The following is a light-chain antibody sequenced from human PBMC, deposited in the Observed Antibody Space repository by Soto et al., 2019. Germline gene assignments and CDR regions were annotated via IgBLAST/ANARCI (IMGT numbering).Light chain of an antibody. V-gene: IGKV3-20*01. CDR3: QQYGSSPLT. CDR2: GAS. J-gene: IGKJ4*01. Sequence: EIVLTQSPGTLSLSPGERATLSCRASQSVSSSYLAWYQQKPGQAPRLLIYGASSRATCIPDRFSGSGSGTDFTLTIRRLEPQDFAVYSCQQYGSSPLTFGGGTKVEIK. CDR1: QSVSSSY.